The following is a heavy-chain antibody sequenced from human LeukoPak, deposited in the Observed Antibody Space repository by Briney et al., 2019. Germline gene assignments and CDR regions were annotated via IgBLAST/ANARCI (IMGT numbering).Heavy chain of an antibody. D-gene: IGHD1-14*01. J-gene: IGHJ4*02. CDR1: GFTFSDFW. CDR2: MNQDGGER. Sequence: GGSLRLSCEDSGFTFSDFWMNWVRQAPGKGLEWVANMNQDGGERHYVDSVKGRFTISRDNAKKSLYLQMNSLRAEDTAVYYCARDRHRNDLEYWGQGTLVTVSS. CDR3: ARDRHRNDLEY. V-gene: IGHV3-7*04.